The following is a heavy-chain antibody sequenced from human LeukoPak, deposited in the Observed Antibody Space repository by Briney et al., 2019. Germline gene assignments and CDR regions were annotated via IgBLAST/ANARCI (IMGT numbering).Heavy chain of an antibody. V-gene: IGHV3-30-3*01. J-gene: IGHJ5*02. Sequence: GGSLRLSCAASGFTFSSYAMHWVRQAPGKGLEWVAVISYDGSNKYYADSVKGRFTISRDNSKNTLYLQMNSLRAEDTAVYYCARDQYGIAALGMTYNWFDPWGQGTLVTVSS. CDR1: GFTFSSYA. D-gene: IGHD6-6*01. CDR2: ISYDGSNK. CDR3: ARDQYGIAALGMTYNWFDP.